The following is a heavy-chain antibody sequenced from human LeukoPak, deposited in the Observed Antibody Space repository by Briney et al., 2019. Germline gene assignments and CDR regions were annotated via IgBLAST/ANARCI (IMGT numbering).Heavy chain of an antibody. J-gene: IGHJ2*01. CDR3: AKVLGAYPVYWYFDL. CDR2: ISGSGGST. V-gene: IGHV3-23*01. D-gene: IGHD1-26*01. Sequence: GGSLRLSCAASGFTFSSSAMSWVRQAPGKGLEWVSVISGSGGSTYYADSVKGRFTISRDNPKNTLYLQMNSLRAEDTAVYYCAKVLGAYPVYWYFDLWGRGTLLTVSS. CDR1: GFTFSSSA.